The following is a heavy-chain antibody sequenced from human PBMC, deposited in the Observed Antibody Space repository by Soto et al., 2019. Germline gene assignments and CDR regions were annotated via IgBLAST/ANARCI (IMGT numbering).Heavy chain of an antibody. Sequence: QVQLVESGGGVVQPGGSLRLSCAASGFTFTNYALHWVRQAPGKGLEWVAVISRDGNNRFYADSVKGRFSSSRDTSKNTLYLQLNSLRAEDTALYYCARDVIAACGTSTNCPNWAYNAMDPWGQGTLVTVSS. CDR3: ARDVIAACGTSTNCPNWAYNAMDP. D-gene: IGHD2-21*01. J-gene: IGHJ5*02. CDR2: ISRDGNNR. CDR1: GFTFTNYA. V-gene: IGHV3-30-3*01.